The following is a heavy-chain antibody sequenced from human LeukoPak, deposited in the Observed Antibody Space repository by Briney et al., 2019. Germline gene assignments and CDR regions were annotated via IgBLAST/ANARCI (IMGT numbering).Heavy chain of an antibody. D-gene: IGHD3-3*01. Sequence: GGSLTLSCTTSGFTFSNYWMYWVRQAPGKGLMWVSRIKSDGTGITYTDSVEGRFTISRDNAKNTLYLQMNRLRDEDTAVYYCVRGQTIDYWGQGTLVTVSS. J-gene: IGHJ4*02. V-gene: IGHV3-74*01. CDR1: GFTFSNYW. CDR2: IKSDGTGI. CDR3: VRGQTIDY.